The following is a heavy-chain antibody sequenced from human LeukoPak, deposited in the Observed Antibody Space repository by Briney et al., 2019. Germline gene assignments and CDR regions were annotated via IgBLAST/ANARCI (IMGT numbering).Heavy chain of an antibody. CDR1: GFTFSSYA. J-gene: IGHJ3*02. CDR3: ARDLGSSGLLGAFDI. CDR2: ISYDGSNK. D-gene: IGHD3-22*01. V-gene: IGHV3-30-3*01. Sequence: PGRSLRLSCAASGFTFSSYAMHWVRQAPGKGLEWVAVISYDGSNKYYADSVKGRFTISRDNSKNTLYLQMNSLRAEDTAVYYCARDLGSSGLLGAFDIWGQGTMVTVSS.